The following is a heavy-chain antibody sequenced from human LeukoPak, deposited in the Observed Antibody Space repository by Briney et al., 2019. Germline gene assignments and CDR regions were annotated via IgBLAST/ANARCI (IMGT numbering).Heavy chain of an antibody. CDR2: INPNSGGT. Sequence: ASVKVSCKASGYTFTGYYMHWVRQAPGQGLEWMGWINPNSGGTNYAQKFQGRVTMTRDTSISTAYMELSRLRSDDTAVYYCARGYCSSTSCYTSLDDAFDIWGQGTTVTVSS. V-gene: IGHV1-2*02. J-gene: IGHJ3*02. CDR1: GYTFTGYY. D-gene: IGHD2-2*02. CDR3: ARGYCSSTSCYTSLDDAFDI.